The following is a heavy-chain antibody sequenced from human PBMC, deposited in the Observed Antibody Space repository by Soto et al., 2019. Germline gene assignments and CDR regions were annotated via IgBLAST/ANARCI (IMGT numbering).Heavy chain of an antibody. CDR1: GDSVSSNSAA. CDR3: ARVILELRPFNY. D-gene: IGHD1-7*01. J-gene: IGHJ4*02. CDR2: TYYRSKWYN. V-gene: IGHV6-1*01. Sequence: SQTLPLTCAISGDSVSSNSAAWSWIRQSPSRGLEWLGRTYYRSKWYNDYAISVKGRITINTDTSKNQFSLQLNSVAPEDTAVYYCARVILELRPFNYWGQGTLVTVSS.